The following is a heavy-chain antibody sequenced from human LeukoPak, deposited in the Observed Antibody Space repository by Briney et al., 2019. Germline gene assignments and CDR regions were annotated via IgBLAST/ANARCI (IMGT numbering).Heavy chain of an antibody. CDR3: AREGGSHRDFDF. V-gene: IGHV4-59*01. CDR1: GASISSYY. Sequence: SETLSLTCTASGASISSYYWSWIRQPPGKGLEWLAYISYSGTTDYNPSLKSRVTISADTSKNHFSLKLSSVTAADTALYYWAREGGSHRDFDFWGQGTLVTVSS. J-gene: IGHJ4*02. CDR2: ISYSGTT. D-gene: IGHD1-26*01.